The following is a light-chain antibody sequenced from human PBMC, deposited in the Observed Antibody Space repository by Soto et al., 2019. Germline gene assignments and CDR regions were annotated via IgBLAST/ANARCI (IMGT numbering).Light chain of an antibody. J-gene: IGKJ4*01. V-gene: IGKV3-11*01. CDR2: DAS. CDR3: QQRSNWPPT. Sequence: EIVLTQSPATLSLSPGERATLSCRASQSVSSYLAWYQQKPGQAPRLLIYDASNRATGIPARFSGSGSGTDFTLTISSLEPEDFTVYYCQQRSNWPPTFGGRTKMEIK. CDR1: QSVSSY.